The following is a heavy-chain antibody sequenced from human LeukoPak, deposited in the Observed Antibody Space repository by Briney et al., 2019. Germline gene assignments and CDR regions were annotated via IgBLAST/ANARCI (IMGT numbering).Heavy chain of an antibody. D-gene: IGHD5-18*01. Sequence: TVKVSCKASGVTFTTYAISWGRQAPAQGLEWMGRITPTLGIPNYAEKFQGRVTITAGKSTTTAYMELSSLRSEDTAVYFCAREFRERGYSYGRYYFDYWGQGTRVTVSS. CDR3: AREFRERGYSYGRYYFDY. J-gene: IGHJ4*02. CDR1: GVTFTTYA. V-gene: IGHV1-69*04. CDR2: ITPTLGIP.